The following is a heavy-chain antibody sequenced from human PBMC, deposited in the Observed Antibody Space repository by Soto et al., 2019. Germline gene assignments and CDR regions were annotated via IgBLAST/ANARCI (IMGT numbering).Heavy chain of an antibody. CDR2: ILNDASGH. V-gene: IGHV3-33*01. CDR3: ARDDDYPDNGFEY. Sequence: QVQLVESGGGVVQPGTSLRLSCAASGFTFSRHGMHWVRQTPGKGLEWLAVILNDASGHWYADSVKGRFTISRDNFENTLYLQMNGLRLEDTAMYSCARDDDYPDNGFEYWGQGTLVTVSS. CDR1: GFTFSRHG. D-gene: IGHD4-17*01. J-gene: IGHJ4*02.